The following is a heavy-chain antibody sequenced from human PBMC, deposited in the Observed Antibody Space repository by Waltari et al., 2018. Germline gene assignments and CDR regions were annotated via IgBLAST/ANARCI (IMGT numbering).Heavy chain of an antibody. V-gene: IGHV3-74*01. CDR1: GFTFSSYW. D-gene: IGHD4-17*01. CDR3: TRGYYGDYGRFQH. Sequence: EVQLVESGGGLVQPGGSLRLSCAASGFTFSSYWMHWVRQAPGKGLVWVSRINSDGSSTSYADSVKGRFTISRDNAKNTLYLQMNSLRAEDTAVYYCTRGYYGDYGRFQHWGQGTLVTVSS. CDR2: INSDGSST. J-gene: IGHJ1*01.